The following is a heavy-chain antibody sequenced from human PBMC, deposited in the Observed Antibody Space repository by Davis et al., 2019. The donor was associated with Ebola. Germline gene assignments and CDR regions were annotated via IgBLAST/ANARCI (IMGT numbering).Heavy chain of an antibody. CDR1: GYTFTSYA. D-gene: IGHD6-19*01. J-gene: IGHJ6*02. V-gene: IGHV7-4-1*02. CDR2: INTNTGNP. Sequence: ASVKVSCKASGYTFTSYAMNWVRQAPGQGLEWMGWINTNTGNPTYAQGFTGRFVFSLDTSVSTAYLQISSLKAEDTAVYYCAIDRERGYSSGWYYYYYGMDVWGQGTTVTVSS. CDR3: AIDRERGYSSGWYYYYYGMDV.